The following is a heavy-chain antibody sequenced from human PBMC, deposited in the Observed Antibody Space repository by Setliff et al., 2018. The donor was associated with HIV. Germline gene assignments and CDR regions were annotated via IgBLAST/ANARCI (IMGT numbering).Heavy chain of an antibody. Sequence: NPGGSLRLSCAGSGFNFKNAWMSWVRQAPGKGLEWVGRIKSRVDGETTAYAAPLKGRFTISRDDSKNTLYLQMDSLSTEDTAVYYCILLGMHGAFDIWGQGTMVTVS. CDR3: ILLGMHGAFDI. J-gene: IGHJ3*02. V-gene: IGHV3-15*01. D-gene: IGHD7-27*01. CDR1: GFNFKNAW. CDR2: IKSRVDGETT.